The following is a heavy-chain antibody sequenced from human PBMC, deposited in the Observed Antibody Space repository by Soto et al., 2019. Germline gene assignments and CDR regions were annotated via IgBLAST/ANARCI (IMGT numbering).Heavy chain of an antibody. CDR3: ARGEGTAIDY. D-gene: IGHD5-18*01. Sequence: GGSLRLSCAASGFTFSSYAMHWVRQAPGKGMEWVAVISYDGSNKYYADSVKGRFTISRDNSKNTLYLQMNSLRAEDTAVYYCARGEGTAIDYWGQGTLVTVSS. CDR2: ISYDGSNK. CDR1: GFTFSSYA. V-gene: IGHV3-30-3*01. J-gene: IGHJ4*02.